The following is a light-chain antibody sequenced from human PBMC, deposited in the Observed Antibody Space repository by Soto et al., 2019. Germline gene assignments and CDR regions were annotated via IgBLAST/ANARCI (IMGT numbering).Light chain of an antibody. J-gene: IGKJ2*01. Sequence: EIVMTQSPATLSVSPGERATLSCRASQSVSSNLAWYQQKPGQAPRLLIYGASTRATGIPARFSGSGSGTELTLTISSLQSEDFAVYYCQQYNNWPREYTFGQGTKLEIK. CDR2: GAS. V-gene: IGKV3-15*01. CDR3: QQYNNWPREYT. CDR1: QSVSSN.